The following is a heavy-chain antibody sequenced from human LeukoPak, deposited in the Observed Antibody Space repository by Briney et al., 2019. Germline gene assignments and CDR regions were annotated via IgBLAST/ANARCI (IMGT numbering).Heavy chain of an antibody. V-gene: IGHV3-7*01. Sequence: GGSLRLSCAASGFTFTTYWMSWVRQAPGKGLEWVANIKQDGTERYYVDSVKGRFTISRDNSKSTLYLQMNGLRPEDTAYCARDPLDISRWGNAFDIWGQGTIVTVSS. CDR1: GFTFTTYW. CDR2: IKQDGTER. D-gene: IGHD2-2*03. J-gene: IGHJ3*02. CDR3: DPLDISRWGNAFDI.